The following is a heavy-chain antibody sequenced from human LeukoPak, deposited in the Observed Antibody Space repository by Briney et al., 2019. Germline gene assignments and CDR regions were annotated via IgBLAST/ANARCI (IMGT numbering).Heavy chain of an antibody. D-gene: IGHD6-19*01. V-gene: IGHV4-59*01. J-gene: IGHJ4*02. CDR1: GGSISSYY. CDR2: IYYSGST. CDR3: ARGPRGSGWYGDY. Sequence: PSETLSLTCTVSGGSISSYYWSWIRQPPGKGLEWIGYIYYSGSTNYNPSLKSRVTISVDTSKNQFSLRLSSVTAADTAVYYCARGPRGSGWYGDYWGQGTLVTVSS.